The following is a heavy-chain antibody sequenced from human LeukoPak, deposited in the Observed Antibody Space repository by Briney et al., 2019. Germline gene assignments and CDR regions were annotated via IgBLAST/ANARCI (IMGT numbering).Heavy chain of an antibody. J-gene: IGHJ4*02. Sequence: PGGSLRLSCAASGFTFSSYGMHWVRQAPGKGLEWVAFIRYDGSNKYYADSVKGRFTISRDNSKNTLYLQMNSLRAEDTAVYYCAKDLLVATIGGGYFDCWGQGTLVTVSS. CDR2: IRYDGSNK. V-gene: IGHV3-30*02. D-gene: IGHD5-12*01. CDR3: AKDLLVATIGGGYFDC. CDR1: GFTFSSYG.